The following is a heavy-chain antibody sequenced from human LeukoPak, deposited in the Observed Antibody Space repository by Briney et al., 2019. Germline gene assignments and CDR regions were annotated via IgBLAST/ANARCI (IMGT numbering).Heavy chain of an antibody. CDR1: GYTFTSYY. Sequence: ASVKVSCKASGYTFTSYYMHWVRQAPGQGLEWMGIINPSGGSTSYAQKFRGRVTMSRDTSTSTVYMELSSLRSEDTAVYYCARDRGNTAMVTWRIGVAPGMDVWGQGTTVPV. D-gene: IGHD5-18*01. CDR2: INPSGGST. CDR3: ARDRGNTAMVTWRIGVAPGMDV. V-gene: IGHV1-46*01. J-gene: IGHJ6*02.